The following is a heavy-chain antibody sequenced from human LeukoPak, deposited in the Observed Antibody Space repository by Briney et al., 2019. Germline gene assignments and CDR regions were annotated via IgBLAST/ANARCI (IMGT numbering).Heavy chain of an antibody. CDR2: IKRDGSEK. Sequence: PGGCLRLSCVASGFTFSDHSVMWVRQAPGKGLEWVANIKRDGSEKNYVDSVRGRFTVSRDNRENSLYLHLNSLGVEDTAVYYCARGSVVDESGSYYRWFDLWGQGCLVTVS. V-gene: IGHV3-7*01. J-gene: IGHJ5*01. CDR1: GFTFSDHS. D-gene: IGHD3-10*01. CDR3: ARGSVVDESGSYYRWFDL.